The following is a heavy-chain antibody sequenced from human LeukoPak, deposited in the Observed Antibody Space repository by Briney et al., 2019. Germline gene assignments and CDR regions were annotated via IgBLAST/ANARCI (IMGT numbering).Heavy chain of an antibody. J-gene: IGHJ4*02. Sequence: GGSLRLSCAASGFTFSNYAMSWFRQAPGKGLEWVSAISGSGGYTYYADSVKGRFTISRDNSKNTLYLQMNSLRAEDTAVYYCAKQGAIYYDSGSYYTDWGQGTLVTVSS. V-gene: IGHV3-23*01. CDR2: ISGSGGYT. CDR1: GFTFSNYA. D-gene: IGHD3-10*01. CDR3: AKQGAIYYDSGSYYTD.